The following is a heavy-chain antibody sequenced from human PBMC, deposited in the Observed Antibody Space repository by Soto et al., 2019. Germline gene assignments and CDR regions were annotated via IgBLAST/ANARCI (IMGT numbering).Heavy chain of an antibody. Sequence: EVQLVESGGGLVQPGGSLRLSCAASGFTFSSYWMHWVRQAPGKGLVWVSRINSDGSTTTYAGSVKGRFTISRDNAKNTLFLQMNRLRAEDTAVYYCARDFGMGFGVRGADYWGQGTLVTVSS. V-gene: IGHV3-74*01. CDR2: INSDGSTT. CDR1: GFTFSSYW. D-gene: IGHD3-10*01. J-gene: IGHJ4*02. CDR3: ARDFGMGFGVRGADY.